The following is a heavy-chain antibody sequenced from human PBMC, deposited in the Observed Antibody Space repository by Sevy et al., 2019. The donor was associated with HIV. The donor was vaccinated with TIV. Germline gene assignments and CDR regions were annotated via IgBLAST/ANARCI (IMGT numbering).Heavy chain of an antibody. D-gene: IGHD2-21*02. CDR1: GGSISTYY. V-gene: IGHV4-59*01. CDR2: VYYSGST. CDR3: ARETDYYYYMDV. Sequence: SETLSLTCTVSGGSISTYYWSWIRQPPWKGLEWIGYVYYSGSTNYNPSLKSRVTISVDTSKNQFSLKLSSVTAADTAVYYCARETDYYYYMDVWGRGTTVTVSS. J-gene: IGHJ6*03.